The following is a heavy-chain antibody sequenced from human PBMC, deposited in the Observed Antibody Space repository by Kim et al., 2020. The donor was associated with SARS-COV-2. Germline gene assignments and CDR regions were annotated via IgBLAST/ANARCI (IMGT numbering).Heavy chain of an antibody. V-gene: IGHV5-51*01. CDR3: ARFAGVVVAARTPQNFDY. J-gene: IGHJ4*02. CDR2: IYPGDSDT. D-gene: IGHD2-15*01. Sequence: GESLKISCKGSGYSFTSYWIGWVRQMPGKGLEWMGIIYPGDSDTRYSPSFQGQVTISADKSISTAYLQWSSLKASDTAMYYCARFAGVVVAARTPQNFDYWGQGTLVTVSS. CDR1: GYSFTSYW.